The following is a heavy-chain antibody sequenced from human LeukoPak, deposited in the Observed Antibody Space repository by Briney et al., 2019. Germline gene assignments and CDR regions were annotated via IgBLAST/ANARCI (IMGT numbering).Heavy chain of an antibody. J-gene: IGHJ3*02. CDR3: ARDSGSYSPGYDAFDI. Sequence: SETLSLTCAVYGGSFSGYYWSWIRQPPGKGLEWIGEINHSGSTNYNPSLKSRITISVDTSKNQFSLKLSSVTAADTAVYYCARDSGSYSPGYDAFDIWGQGTMVTVSS. D-gene: IGHD1-26*01. CDR2: INHSGST. V-gene: IGHV4-34*01. CDR1: GGSFSGYY.